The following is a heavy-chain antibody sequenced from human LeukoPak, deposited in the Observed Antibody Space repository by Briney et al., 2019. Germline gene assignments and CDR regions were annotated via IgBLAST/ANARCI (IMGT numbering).Heavy chain of an antibody. V-gene: IGHV4-59*08. CDR3: ARQGGRSNDHSLRRFAFDI. J-gene: IGHJ3*02. Sequence: PSETLSLTCTVSGGSISSYYWSWIRQPPGKGLEWIGYIYYSGSTNYNPSLKSRVTISVDTSKNQFSLKLSSVTAADTAVYYCARQGGRSNDHSLRRFAFDIWGQGTMVTVSS. CDR2: IYYSGST. CDR1: GGSISSYY. D-gene: IGHD1-26*01.